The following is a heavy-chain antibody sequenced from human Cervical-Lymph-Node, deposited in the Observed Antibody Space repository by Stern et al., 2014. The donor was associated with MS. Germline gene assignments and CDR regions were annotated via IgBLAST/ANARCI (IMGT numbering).Heavy chain of an antibody. J-gene: IGHJ5*02. D-gene: IGHD2-21*02. CDR3: ARRMSVTNNWFDP. CDR2: VYPGDPNV. CDR1: GYTFINHW. Sequence: EVQLVESGPEVKKPGDFLKISCQASGYTFINHWIGWVRLTPGNGLQWLGLVYPGDPNVVYSPSFEGQVTISADKAINTAYLQWDSLKASDSGIYYCARRMSVTNNWFDPWGQGTLVTVSS. V-gene: IGHV5-51*01.